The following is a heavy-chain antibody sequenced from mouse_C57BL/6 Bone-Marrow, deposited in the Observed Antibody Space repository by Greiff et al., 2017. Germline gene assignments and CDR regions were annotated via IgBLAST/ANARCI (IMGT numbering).Heavy chain of an antibody. CDR1: GFTFSDYY. D-gene: IGHD2-5*01. Sequence: EVQLVESGGGLVQPGGSLKLSCAASGFTFSDYYMYWVRQTPEKRLEWVAYISNGGGSTYYPDTVKGRFTISRDNAKNTLYLQMSRLKSEDTAMYYCARQGVYSNAWFAYWGQGTLVTVSA. J-gene: IGHJ3*01. CDR2: ISNGGGST. CDR3: ARQGVYSNAWFAY. V-gene: IGHV5-12*01.